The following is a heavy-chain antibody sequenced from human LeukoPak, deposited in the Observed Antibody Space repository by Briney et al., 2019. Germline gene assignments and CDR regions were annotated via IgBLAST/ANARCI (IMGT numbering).Heavy chain of an antibody. J-gene: IGHJ6*02. V-gene: IGHV3-33*08. CDR1: GFTFSTYG. CDR3: ARGFGELSNGMDV. CDR2: IWYDGSNK. D-gene: IGHD3-10*01. Sequence: PGGSLRLSCAASGFTFSTYGMHWVRQAPGKGLEWVAVIWYDGSNKYYADSVKGRFTISRDNSKNTLYLQMNSLRAEDTAVYYCARGFGELSNGMDVWGQGTTVTVSS.